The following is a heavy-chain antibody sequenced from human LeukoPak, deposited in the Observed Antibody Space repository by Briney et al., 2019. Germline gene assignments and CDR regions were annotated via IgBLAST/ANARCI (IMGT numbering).Heavy chain of an antibody. CDR1: GGSLSSSSYY. D-gene: IGHD6-19*01. V-gene: IGHV4-39*07. Sequence: SETLSLTCTVSGGSLSSSSYYWGWVRQPPGKGLGWIGSIYYSGSTYNNPSLKSRVTISVDTAKKKLSLKLSTVTAADTAVYYCARARKAVAGFFDYWGHGTLVTVSS. J-gene: IGHJ4*01. CDR3: ARARKAVAGFFDY. CDR2: IYYSGST.